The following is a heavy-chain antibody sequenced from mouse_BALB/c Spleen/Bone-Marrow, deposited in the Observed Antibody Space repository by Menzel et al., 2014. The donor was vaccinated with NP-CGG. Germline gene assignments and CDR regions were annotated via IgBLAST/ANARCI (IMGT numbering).Heavy chain of an antibody. V-gene: IGHV5-9-2*01. J-gene: IGHJ3*01. CDR3: ARHAYYDQTEVSFVY. D-gene: IGHD2-4*01. CDR2: TSGGGSYT. Sequence: DVKLVESGGGLVKSGGSLKLSCAASGFTFSNYGMSWVRQTPEKRLEWVATTSGGGSYTFYSDSVKGRFTISRDNAKNNPYLQLSSLRSEDTALYYCARHAYYDQTEVSFVYWGQGTLVTVSA. CDR1: GFTFSNYG.